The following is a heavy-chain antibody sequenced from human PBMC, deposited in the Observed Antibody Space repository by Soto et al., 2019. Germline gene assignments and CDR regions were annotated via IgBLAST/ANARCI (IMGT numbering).Heavy chain of an antibody. J-gene: IGHJ4*02. CDR1: GGSISSGGYY. CDR2: IYYSGST. D-gene: IGHD2-2*01. CDR3: ARGGTLPAAMLIEYYFDY. Sequence: SETLSLTCTVSGGSISSGGYYWSWIRQHPGKGLEWIGYIYYSGSTYYNPSLKSRVTISVDTSKNQFSLKLSSVTAADTAVYYCARGGTLPAAMLIEYYFDYWGQGTLVTVSS. V-gene: IGHV4-31*03.